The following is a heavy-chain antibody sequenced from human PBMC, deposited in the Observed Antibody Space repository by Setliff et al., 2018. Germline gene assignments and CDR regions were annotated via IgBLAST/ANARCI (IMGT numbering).Heavy chain of an antibody. Sequence: PGGSLRLSCAASGFTFSDYYMSWIRQAPGKGLEWVSYISSRSSTIYYADSVKGRFTISRDNAKNSLYLQMNSLRSEDTAVYYCARGGVTNYYDSSGIPDAFDIWGQGTMVTVSS. V-gene: IGHV3-11*04. J-gene: IGHJ3*02. CDR1: GFTFSDYY. CDR2: ISSRSSTI. D-gene: IGHD3-22*01. CDR3: ARGGVTNYYDSSGIPDAFDI.